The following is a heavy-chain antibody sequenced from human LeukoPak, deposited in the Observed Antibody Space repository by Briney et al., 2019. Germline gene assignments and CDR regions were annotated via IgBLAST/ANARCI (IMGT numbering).Heavy chain of an antibody. Sequence: ASVKVSCKAFGYTFTGYWMHWVRQAPGQGPEWMGVISPSGGSTIYAQKFKGRVTLTRDMSTSTDYLGLSSLRSEDTAVYYCARDRPTFMITFGGVIDYWGQGTLVTVSS. CDR2: ISPSGGST. CDR3: ARDRPTFMITFGGVIDY. D-gene: IGHD3-16*01. J-gene: IGHJ4*02. V-gene: IGHV1-46*01. CDR1: GYTFTGYW.